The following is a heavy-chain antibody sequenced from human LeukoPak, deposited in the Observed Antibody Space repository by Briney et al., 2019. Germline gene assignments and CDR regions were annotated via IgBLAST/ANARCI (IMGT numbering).Heavy chain of an antibody. D-gene: IGHD3-3*01. J-gene: IGHJ4*02. CDR2: IYTSGST. Sequence: SETLSLTCTVSGGSISSYYWSWIRQPAGKGLEWIGRIYTSGSTNYNPSLKSRVTMSVDTSKNQFSLKLSSVTAADTAVYYCARAGYDFWSGYPGYFDYWGQGTLVTVSS. CDR1: GGSISSYY. V-gene: IGHV4-4*07. CDR3: ARAGYDFWSGYPGYFDY.